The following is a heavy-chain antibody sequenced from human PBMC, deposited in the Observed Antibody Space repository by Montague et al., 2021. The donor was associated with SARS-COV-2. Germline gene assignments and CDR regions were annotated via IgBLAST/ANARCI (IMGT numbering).Heavy chain of an antibody. V-gene: IGHV4-39*01. J-gene: IGHJ4*02. CDR2: LYSPGSA. Sequence: SETLSLTCTVSGASITSTNYYWGWIRQPPGKGLEWIGNLYSPGSAYYNPSLKSRGTISVDKSKNQFSLNLTSVTAADTAIYYCLRREIPPRHYREEIDYWGQGTLVTVSS. CDR3: LRREIPPRHYREEIDY. CDR1: GASITSTNYY. D-gene: IGHD1-14*01.